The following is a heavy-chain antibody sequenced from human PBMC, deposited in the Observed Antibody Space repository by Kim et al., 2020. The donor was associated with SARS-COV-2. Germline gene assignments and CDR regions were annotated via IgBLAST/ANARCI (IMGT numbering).Heavy chain of an antibody. CDR3: ARDRGGSWSSPFDY. V-gene: IGHV3-30*01. D-gene: IGHD6-13*01. J-gene: IGHJ4*02. Sequence: ADPVKGRFTISRDNSKNTLYLQMNSLRAEDTAVYYCARDRGGSWSSPFDYWGQGTLVTVSS.